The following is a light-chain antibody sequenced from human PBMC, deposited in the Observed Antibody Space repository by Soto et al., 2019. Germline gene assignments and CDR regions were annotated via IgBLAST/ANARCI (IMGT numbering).Light chain of an antibody. V-gene: IGKV1-5*03. CDR2: KTS. CDR1: QSIGSW. J-gene: IGKJ1*01. CDR3: HQYNSYWT. Sequence: DTQITDSPSTLPASVGGRVTITCRASQSIGSWLAWYQQKPGKAPKLLIYKTSILENGVPSRFSGSGSGTEFTLSISSLQPDDFATYYCHQYNSYWTFGQGTKVDI.